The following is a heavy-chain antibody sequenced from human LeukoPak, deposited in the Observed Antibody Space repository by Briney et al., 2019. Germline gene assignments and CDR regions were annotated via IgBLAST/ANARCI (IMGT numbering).Heavy chain of an antibody. CDR1: AFTVSTNY. D-gene: IGHD4-23*01. CDR3: ARDPIGGLYYYYMDV. J-gene: IGHJ6*03. Sequence: PGGSLRLSCAASAFTVSTNYMSWVRQAPGKGLEWVSVIYSGGSTYYADSVKGRFTISRDNSKNTPYLQMNSLRAEDTAVYYCARDPIGGLYYYYMDVWGKGTTVTVSS. CDR2: IYSGGST. V-gene: IGHV3-53*01.